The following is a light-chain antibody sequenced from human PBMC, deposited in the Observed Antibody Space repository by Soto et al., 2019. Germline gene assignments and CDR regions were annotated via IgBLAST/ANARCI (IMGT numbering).Light chain of an antibody. J-gene: IGKJ1*01. V-gene: IGKV3-15*01. CDR3: QHYDNWRGT. CDR2: GAS. CDR1: QSLSFN. Sequence: ELVMTQSPATLSVSPGERATLSCRASQSLSFNLAWYQQKSGQAPRLLIYGASTRATGIPARFSGSGSGTEFPLTIAGLQSEDFAVYYCQHYDNWRGTFGQGTKVEIK.